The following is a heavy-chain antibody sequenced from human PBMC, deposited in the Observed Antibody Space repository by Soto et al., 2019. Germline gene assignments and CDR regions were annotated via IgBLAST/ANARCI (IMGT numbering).Heavy chain of an antibody. CDR1: GGSISSSSYY. CDR3: ARLPLDVVVVPAAVAWWLDP. V-gene: IGHV4-39*01. Sequence: PSETLSLTCTVSGGSISSSSYYWGWIRQPPGKGLEWIGNIYYSGSTYYNPSLKGRLTISIDTSKNQISLKLNSVTAADTAVYYCARLPLDVVVVPAAVAWWLDPWGQGTLVTVSS. D-gene: IGHD2-2*03. CDR2: IYYSGST. J-gene: IGHJ5*02.